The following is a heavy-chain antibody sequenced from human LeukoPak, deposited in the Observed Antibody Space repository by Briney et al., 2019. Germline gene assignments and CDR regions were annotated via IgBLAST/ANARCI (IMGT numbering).Heavy chain of an antibody. CDR3: AKDRADRGGYWAPFDY. CDR1: GFTFSTYA. V-gene: IGHV3-23*01. D-gene: IGHD1-26*01. J-gene: IGHJ4*02. Sequence: SGGSLSLSCAVSGFTFSTYAMSWVRQAPGKRLEWVSAISGSGGSTYYADSVKGRFTISRDNSKNTLYLQMNTLRAEDTAVYYCAKDRADRGGYWAPFDYWGQGTLVTVSS. CDR2: ISGSGGST.